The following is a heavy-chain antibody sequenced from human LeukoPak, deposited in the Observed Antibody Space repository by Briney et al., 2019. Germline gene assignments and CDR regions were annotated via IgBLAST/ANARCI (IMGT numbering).Heavy chain of an antibody. V-gene: IGHV3-33*01. CDR3: ARDRLIAAAGTGVDY. Sequence: GGSLRLSCAASGFTFSSYGMHWVRQAPGKGLEWVAVIWYDGSNKYYADSVKGRFTISRDNSKNTLYLRMNSLRAEDTAVYYCARDRLIAAAGTGVDYWGQGTLVTVSS. CDR1: GFTFSSYG. D-gene: IGHD6-13*01. J-gene: IGHJ4*02. CDR2: IWYDGSNK.